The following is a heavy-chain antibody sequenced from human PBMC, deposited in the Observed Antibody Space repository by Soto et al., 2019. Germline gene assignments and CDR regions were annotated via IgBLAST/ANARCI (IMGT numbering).Heavy chain of an antibody. CDR2: IYYSGST. J-gene: IGHJ5*02. V-gene: IGHV4-61*08. CDR1: GGSISSGGYY. D-gene: IGHD3-3*01. CDR3: ARVNDFWTGYYSTNWFDP. Sequence: PSETLSLTCTVSGGSISSGGYYWSWIRQHPGKGLEWIGYIYYSGSTNHNPSLKSRVTISVDTSKNQFSLKLSSVTAADTAVYYCARVNDFWTGYYSTNWFDPWGQGTLVTVSS.